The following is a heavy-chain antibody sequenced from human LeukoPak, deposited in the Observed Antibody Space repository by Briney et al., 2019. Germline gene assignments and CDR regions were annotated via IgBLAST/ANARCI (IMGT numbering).Heavy chain of an antibody. Sequence: GTSVKVSCKASGYTFTSHGISWVRQALGQGLEWMGWISSNNGNTKYAQKFQGRVTMTTETSTSTAYMELRSLRSDDTAVYYCARDEGGPVNYWGQGTLVTVSS. CDR2: ISSNNGNT. J-gene: IGHJ4*02. CDR1: GYTFTSHG. D-gene: IGHD3-16*01. V-gene: IGHV1-18*01. CDR3: ARDEGGPVNY.